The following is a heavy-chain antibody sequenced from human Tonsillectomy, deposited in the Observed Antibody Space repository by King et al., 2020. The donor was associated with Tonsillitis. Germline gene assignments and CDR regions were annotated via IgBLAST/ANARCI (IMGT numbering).Heavy chain of an antibody. CDR2: INGFNGNT. D-gene: IGHD2/OR15-2a*01. Sequence: QLVQSGADVKKPGASVKVSCKASGYTFTNYGFTWVRQAPGQGLEWMGWINGFNGNTNYAQKFQARVTMTTDTSTSTGYMELRSLRADDTAVYYCARSLSPLDSDFWGQGTLVTVSS. CDR1: GYTFTNYG. V-gene: IGHV1-18*01. J-gene: IGHJ4*02. CDR3: ARSLSPLDSDF.